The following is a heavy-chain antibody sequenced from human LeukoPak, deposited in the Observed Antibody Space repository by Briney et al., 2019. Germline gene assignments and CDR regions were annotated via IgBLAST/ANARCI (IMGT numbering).Heavy chain of an antibody. Sequence: GGSLRLSCAASGFTFSSYAMSWVRQAPGKGLEWVSAISGSGGSTYYADSVKGRFTISRDNSKNTLYLQMNYVRVEDTAIYYCADFGSGSYIFDYWGQGTLVTVSS. J-gene: IGHJ4*02. D-gene: IGHD3-10*01. CDR2: ISGSGGST. CDR3: ADFGSGSYIFDY. CDR1: GFTFSSYA. V-gene: IGHV3-23*01.